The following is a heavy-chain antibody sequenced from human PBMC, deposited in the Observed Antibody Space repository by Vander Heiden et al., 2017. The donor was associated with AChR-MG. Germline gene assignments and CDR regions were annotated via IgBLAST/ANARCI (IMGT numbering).Heavy chain of an antibody. J-gene: IGHJ4*02. CDR2: IIPIFGTA. CDR3: ARTDCTNGVCYNTYFDY. D-gene: IGHD2-8*01. Sequence: QVQLVQSGAEVKKPGSAVKVSCTASGGTFRSYAISWVRQGPGQGLEWMGGIIPIFGTANYAQKFQGRVTITADESTSTAYMELSSLRSEDTAVYYCARTDCTNGVCYNTYFDYWGQGTLVTVSS. CDR1: GGTFRSYA. V-gene: IGHV1-69*01.